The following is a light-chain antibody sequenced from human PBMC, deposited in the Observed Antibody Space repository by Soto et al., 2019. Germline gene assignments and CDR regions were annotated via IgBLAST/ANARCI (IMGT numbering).Light chain of an antibody. J-gene: IGLJ3*02. CDR2: SND. V-gene: IGLV1-36*01. CDR1: SSNIGNNA. Sequence: QSVLTQSPSASGTPGQRVTISCSGSSSNIGNNAVNWYQQLPGQAPKLLIYSNDLLPSGVSDRFSGSKSGTSASLAISGLQSEDEADYFCAAWDDSLHGVVFGGGTKLTVL. CDR3: AAWDDSLHGVV.